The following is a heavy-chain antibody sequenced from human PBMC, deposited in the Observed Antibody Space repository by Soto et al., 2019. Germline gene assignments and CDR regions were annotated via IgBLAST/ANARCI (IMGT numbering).Heavy chain of an antibody. D-gene: IGHD5-12*01. J-gene: IGHJ4*02. Sequence: QITLKESGPTLVKPTQTLTLTCTLSGFSLSTSGVGVGWIRQPPGKALEWLALIYWDDDKRYSPFLKSRLTIPNDTSNNHVVLTLTNMDPVDTATYYCAHKGDGYRGFKYWGQGTLVTVSS. V-gene: IGHV2-5*02. CDR1: GFSLSTSGVG. CDR3: AHKGDGYRGFKY. CDR2: IYWDDDK.